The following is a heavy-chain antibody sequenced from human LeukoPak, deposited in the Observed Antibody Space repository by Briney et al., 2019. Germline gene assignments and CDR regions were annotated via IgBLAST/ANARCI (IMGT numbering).Heavy chain of an antibody. Sequence: EGSLRLSCAASGFTFSSYAMHWVRQAPGKGLEWVAVISYDGSNKYYADSVKGRFTISRDNSKNTLYLQMNSLRAEDTAVYYCARDGGYSYGSLDYWGQGTLVTVSS. D-gene: IGHD5-18*01. CDR3: ARDGGYSYGSLDY. V-gene: IGHV3-30-3*01. CDR1: GFTFSSYA. J-gene: IGHJ4*02. CDR2: ISYDGSNK.